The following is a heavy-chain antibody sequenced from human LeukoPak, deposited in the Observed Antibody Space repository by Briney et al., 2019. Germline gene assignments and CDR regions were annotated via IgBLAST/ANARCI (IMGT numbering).Heavy chain of an antibody. D-gene: IGHD4-23*01. V-gene: IGHV1-2*02. CDR2: INPNSGGT. CDR3: ARHPGKVTNDWYFDL. J-gene: IGHJ2*01. CDR1: GYTFTGYY. Sequence: ASVKVSCKAYGYTFTGYYMHWVRQAPGQGLEWMGWINPNSGGTNYAQKFQGRVTMTRDTSITTAYMELSRLSSDDTAVYYCARHPGKVTNDWYFDLWGRGTLVTVSS.